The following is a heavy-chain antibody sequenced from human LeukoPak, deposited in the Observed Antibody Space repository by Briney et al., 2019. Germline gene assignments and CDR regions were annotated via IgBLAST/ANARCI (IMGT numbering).Heavy chain of an antibody. CDR1: GFTFSSYA. J-gene: IGHJ4*02. V-gene: IGHV3-23*01. D-gene: IGHD3-16*02. Sequence: PGGSLRLSCAASGFTFSSYAMSWVRQAPGKGLEWVSAISGSGGGTYYADSVKGRFTISRDNSKNTLYLQMNSLRAEDTAVYYCAKDLGIDYVWGSYRPDYWGQGTLVTVSS. CDR3: AKDLGIDYVWGSYRPDY. CDR2: ISGSGGGT.